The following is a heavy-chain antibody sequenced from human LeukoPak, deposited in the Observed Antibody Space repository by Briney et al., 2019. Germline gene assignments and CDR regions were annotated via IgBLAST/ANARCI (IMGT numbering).Heavy chain of an antibody. Sequence: ASVKVSCKAFGYTFTSYDMYWVRQAPGQGLEWMGIINPSGGSTNYAQKFQGRVTMTRDTSTSTVYTELSSLRSEDTAVYYCARYWNGDFDYWGQGTLVTVSP. D-gene: IGHD1-1*01. CDR2: INPSGGST. CDR3: ARYWNGDFDY. V-gene: IGHV1-46*03. J-gene: IGHJ4*02. CDR1: GYTFTSYD.